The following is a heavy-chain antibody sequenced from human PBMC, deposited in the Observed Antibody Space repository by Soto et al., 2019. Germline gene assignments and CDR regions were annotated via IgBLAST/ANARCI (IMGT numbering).Heavy chain of an antibody. D-gene: IGHD3-22*01. J-gene: IGHJ6*02. CDR3: ARDGPYYYDSSGYYYGHYYYGMDV. CDR2: INSDGSST. V-gene: IGHV3-74*01. CDR1: GFTFSSYW. Sequence: PGGSLRLSCAASGFTFSSYWMHWVRQAPGKGLVWVSRINSDGSSTSYADSVKGRFTISRDNAKNTLYLQMNSLRAEDTAVYYCARDGPYYYDSSGYYYGHYYYGMDVWGQGTTVTVS.